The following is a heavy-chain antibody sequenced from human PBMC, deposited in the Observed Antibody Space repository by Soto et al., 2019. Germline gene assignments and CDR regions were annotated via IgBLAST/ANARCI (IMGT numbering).Heavy chain of an antibody. CDR2: ISTYNGNT. CDR3: TRGPTDYYDNSANYFLDY. Sequence: QVQLVQSGAEVKKPGASVKVSCKASGYTFITYGVSWVRQAPGQGLDWLGWISTYNGNTRYAERLQGRVTTTTDTTTNTAYMELRNLRSDDTAVYYCTRGPTDYYDNSANYFLDYWGQRTLVTVSS. V-gene: IGHV1-18*01. CDR1: GYTFITYG. D-gene: IGHD3-22*01. J-gene: IGHJ4*02.